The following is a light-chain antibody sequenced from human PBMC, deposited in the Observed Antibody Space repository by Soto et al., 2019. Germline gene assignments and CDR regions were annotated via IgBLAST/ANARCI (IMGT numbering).Light chain of an antibody. J-gene: IGLJ2*01. CDR2: EVS. V-gene: IGLV2-8*01. Sequence: QSALTQPPSASGSPGQSVTISCTGSYSDVGVYNYVSWYQQHPGKAPKLMIYEVSKRPSGVPDRFSGSKSGNTASLTVSGLQAEDEADYYCCSFGPSQIFGGGTKLTVL. CDR1: YSDVGVYNY. CDR3: CSFGPSQI.